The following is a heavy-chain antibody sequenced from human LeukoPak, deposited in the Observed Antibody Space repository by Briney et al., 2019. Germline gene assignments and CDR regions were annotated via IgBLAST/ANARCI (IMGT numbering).Heavy chain of an antibody. CDR1: GFTFSDYY. Sequence: GGSLRLSCAASGFTFSDYYMSWIRQAPGKGPEWVSYISTSGSTIYYADSVKGRFTVSGDNAKNSLYLQMNSLRAEDTAVYYCARNFWSGPAYWGQGTLVTVSS. CDR3: ARNFWSGPAY. J-gene: IGHJ4*02. D-gene: IGHD3-3*01. CDR2: ISTSGSTI. V-gene: IGHV3-11*01.